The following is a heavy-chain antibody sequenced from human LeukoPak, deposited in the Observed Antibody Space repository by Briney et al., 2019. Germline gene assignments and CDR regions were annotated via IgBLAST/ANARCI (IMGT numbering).Heavy chain of an antibody. V-gene: IGHV3-30*04. D-gene: IGHD5-12*01. Sequence: PGASLRLSCAASGFTFSSYAMHWVRQAPGKGLEWVAVISYDGSNKYYADSVKGRFTISRDNSKNTLYLQMNSLRAEDTAVYYCASHKGSGIVATITGRGWFDPWGQGTLVTVSS. CDR1: GFTFSSYA. CDR3: ASHKGSGIVATITGRGWFDP. J-gene: IGHJ5*02. CDR2: ISYDGSNK.